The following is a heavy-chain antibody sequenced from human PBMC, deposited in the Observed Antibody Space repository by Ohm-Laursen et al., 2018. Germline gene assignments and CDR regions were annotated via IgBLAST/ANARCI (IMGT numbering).Heavy chain of an antibody. V-gene: IGHV1-69*13. Sequence: ASVKVSCKASGYNFNTYRIHWVRQAPGQGLEWVGGIIPIFRTVNYAQKFQGRVTLTADDSTSTAYMELSSLRSEDTAMYYCAREGSLWGQGTLVTVSS. CDR1: GYNFNTYR. CDR3: AREGSL. D-gene: IGHD1-26*01. CDR2: IIPIFRTV. J-gene: IGHJ4*02.